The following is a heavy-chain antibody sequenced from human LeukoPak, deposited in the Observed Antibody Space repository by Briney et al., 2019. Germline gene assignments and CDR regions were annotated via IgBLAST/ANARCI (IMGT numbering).Heavy chain of an antibody. D-gene: IGHD6-13*01. CDR1: GGTFSSYT. Sequence: SVKVSCKASGGTFSSYTISWVRQAPGQGLEWMGRIIPILGIANYAQKFQGRVTITADKSTSTAYMELSSLRSEDTAVYYCARESGIAAAAFDYWGQGTLVTVSS. CDR2: IIPILGIA. V-gene: IGHV1-69*04. CDR3: ARESGIAAAAFDY. J-gene: IGHJ4*02.